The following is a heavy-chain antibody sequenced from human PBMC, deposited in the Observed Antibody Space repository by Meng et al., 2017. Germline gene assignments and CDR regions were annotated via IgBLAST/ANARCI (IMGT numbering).Heavy chain of an antibody. CDR2: IDYGGST. J-gene: IGHJ4*02. CDR1: GDSVTVGSHY. CDR3: ARTRGDYYFDY. V-gene: IGHV4-61*01. D-gene: IGHD3-16*01. Sequence: QEQLQESGPGLVRPSETLSLTCTVSGDSVTVGSHYWSWIRQPPGKGLEWIGYIDYGGSTSYNPSLRSRVTISVDTSNNQFSLKLSSVTAADTAVFYCARTRGDYYFDYWGQGTLVTVSS.